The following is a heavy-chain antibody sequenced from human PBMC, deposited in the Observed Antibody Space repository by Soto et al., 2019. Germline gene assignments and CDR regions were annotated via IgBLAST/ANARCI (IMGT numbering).Heavy chain of an antibody. D-gene: IGHD3-10*01. CDR1: GFTFSSYA. CDR2: IYWKGGNR. Sequence: GGSLRLSCAASGFTFSSYAMSWVRQAPGKGLEWVSGIYWKGGNRHYADSVKGRFTITRDNAKNSLYLQLDSLRAEDTALYYCVRSGDYRSGSYWYFFDYWGQGTQVTVSS. J-gene: IGHJ4*02. CDR3: VRSGDYRSGSYWYFFDY. V-gene: IGHV3-20*04.